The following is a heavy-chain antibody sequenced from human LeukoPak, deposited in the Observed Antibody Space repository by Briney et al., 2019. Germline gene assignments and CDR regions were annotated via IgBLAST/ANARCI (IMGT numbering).Heavy chain of an antibody. CDR3: ARGGRNWIHYYFDY. J-gene: IGHJ4*02. Sequence: TSETLSLTCAVYGGSFSGYYWSWIRQPPGKGLEWIGEINHSGSTNYNPSLKSRVTISVDTSKNQFSLKLSSVTAADTAVYYCARGGRNWIHYYFDYWGQGTLVTVSS. D-gene: IGHD1-20*01. CDR1: GGSFSGYY. CDR2: INHSGST. V-gene: IGHV4-34*01.